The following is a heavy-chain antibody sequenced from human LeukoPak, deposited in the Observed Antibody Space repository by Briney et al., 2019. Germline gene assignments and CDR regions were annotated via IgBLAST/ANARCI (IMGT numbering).Heavy chain of an antibody. Sequence: GASVKVSCKASGYTFTSYYMHWVRQAPGQGLEWMGIINPSGGSTSYAQKFQGRVTMTTDTSTSTAYMELRSLRSDDTAVYYCARGGLLWFGESIDYWGQGSLVSVSS. V-gene: IGHV1-46*01. CDR2: INPSGGST. J-gene: IGHJ4*02. D-gene: IGHD3-10*01. CDR1: GYTFTSYY. CDR3: ARGGLLWFGESIDY.